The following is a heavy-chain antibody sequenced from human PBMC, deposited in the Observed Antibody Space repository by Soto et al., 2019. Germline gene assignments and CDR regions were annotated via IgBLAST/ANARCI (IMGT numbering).Heavy chain of an antibody. J-gene: IGHJ5*02. V-gene: IGHV3-33*01. CDR2: IWYDGSNK. Sequence: GGSLRLSCAASGFTFSSYGMHWVRQAPGKGLEWVAVIWYDGSNKYYADSVKGRFTISRDNSKNTLYLQMNSLRAEDTAVYYCARGRAAAGIVWWFDPWGQGTLVTVSS. CDR3: ARGRAAAGIVWWFDP. D-gene: IGHD6-13*01. CDR1: GFTFSSYG.